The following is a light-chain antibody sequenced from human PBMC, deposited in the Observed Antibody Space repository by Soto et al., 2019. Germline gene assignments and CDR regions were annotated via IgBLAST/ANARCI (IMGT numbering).Light chain of an antibody. J-gene: IGKJ4*01. CDR2: AAS. CDR1: QDITNY. CDR3: QQYHSLPLT. Sequence: DIQMTQSPSSLSASVGDRVTITCQASQDITNYVNWYFQKPGKPPKLLISAASNSETGVPSKFSGSGSGTHFTFTICSLQPEDIATYYCQQYHSLPLTFGGGTKVEIK. V-gene: IGKV1-33*01.